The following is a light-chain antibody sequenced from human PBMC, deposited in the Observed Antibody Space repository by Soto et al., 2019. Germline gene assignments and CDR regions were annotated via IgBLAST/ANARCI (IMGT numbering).Light chain of an antibody. V-gene: IGLV2-14*01. CDR3: SSYTGSTNYV. Sequence: QSVLTQRASVSGSPGQSITISCTGTSSDVGIYNYVSWYQQHPGKAPKLMIYQVTNRPSGVSNRFSGSKSGNTASLTISGLQAEDEADYYCSSYTGSTNYVFGTGTKVTVL. J-gene: IGLJ1*01. CDR2: QVT. CDR1: SSDVGIYNY.